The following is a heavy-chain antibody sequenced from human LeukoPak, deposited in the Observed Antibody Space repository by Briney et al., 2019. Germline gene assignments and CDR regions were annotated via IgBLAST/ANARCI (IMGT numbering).Heavy chain of an antibody. D-gene: IGHD3-3*01. CDR3: ARGGSTYYDFWSGYN. J-gene: IGHJ4*02. V-gene: IGHV4-59*01. Sequence: SETLSLTCAVYGGSFSGYYWSWIRQPPGKGLEWIGYIYYSGSTNYNPSLKSRVTISVDTSKNQFSPKLSSVTAADTAVYYCARGGSTYYDFWSGYNWGQGTLVTVSS. CDR1: GGSFSGYY. CDR2: IYYSGST.